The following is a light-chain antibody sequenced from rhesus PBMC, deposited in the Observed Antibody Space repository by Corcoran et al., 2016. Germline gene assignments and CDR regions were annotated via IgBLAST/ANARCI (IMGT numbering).Light chain of an antibody. CDR3: QQHNSYPWT. V-gene: IGKV1S14*01. CDR1: QSISSW. Sequence: DIQMTQSPSSLSASVGDTVTITCRASQSISSWLAWYQQKPGKAPKLLIYYASNLERGVPSRFSGSGSGTDFTLTISSLQPEDFASYYCQQHNSYPWTFGQWTKVEIK. CDR2: YAS. J-gene: IGKJ1*01.